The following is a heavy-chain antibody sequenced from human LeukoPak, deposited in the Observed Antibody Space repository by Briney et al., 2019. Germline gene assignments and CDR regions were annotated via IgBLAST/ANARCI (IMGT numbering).Heavy chain of an antibody. D-gene: IGHD5-12*01. J-gene: IGHJ4*02. CDR3: ANYRSAYGQFDY. CDR1: GFTFSSYA. Sequence: AGGSLRLSCAASGFTFSSYAMSWVRQAPGKGLEWVSAISGSGGSTYYADSVKGRFTISRDNSKNTLYLQMNSLRAEDTAVYYCANYRSAYGQFDYWGQGTLVTVSS. V-gene: IGHV3-23*01. CDR2: ISGSGGST.